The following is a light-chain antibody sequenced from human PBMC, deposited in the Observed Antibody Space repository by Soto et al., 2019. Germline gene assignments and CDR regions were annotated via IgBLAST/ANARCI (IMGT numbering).Light chain of an antibody. J-gene: IGLJ3*02. Sequence: QSALTQPASVSGSPGQSITISCTGTSSDVGGYYYVSWYQHHPGKAPQLMIDEVSNRPSGVSNRFSGSKSGNTASLTISGLQAEDEADYDRSSYTISITWVFGGGTKLTV. CDR3: SSYTISITWV. V-gene: IGLV2-14*01. CDR2: EVS. CDR1: SSDVGGYYY.